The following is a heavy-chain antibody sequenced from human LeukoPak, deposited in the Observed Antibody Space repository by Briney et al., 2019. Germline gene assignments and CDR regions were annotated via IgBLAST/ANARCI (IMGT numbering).Heavy chain of an antibody. V-gene: IGHV4-30-4*08. D-gene: IGHD3-22*01. Sequence: SQTLSLTCTVSGGSISSGDYYWSWIRQPPGKGLEWIGYIYYSGSTYYNPSLKSRVTISVDTSKNQFSLKLSSMTAADTAVYYCARVTRQLDSRPYYFDYWGQGTLVTVSS. CDR2: IYYSGST. CDR3: ARVTRQLDSRPYYFDY. J-gene: IGHJ4*02. CDR1: GGSISSGDYY.